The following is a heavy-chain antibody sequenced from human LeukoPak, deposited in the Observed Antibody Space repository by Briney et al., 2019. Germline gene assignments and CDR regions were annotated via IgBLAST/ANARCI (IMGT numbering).Heavy chain of an antibody. D-gene: IGHD3-22*01. CDR3: ARLYDSSGYTNWLDP. V-gene: IGHV4-59*11. J-gene: IGHJ5*02. Sequence: KPSETLSLTCTVSGGSISSHYWSWIRQPPGKGLEWIGYIYYSGSSKYNPSLKSRVTISVDTSKNQFSPKLSSVTAADTAVYYCARLYDSSGYTNWLDPWGQGTLVTISS. CDR1: GGSISSHY. CDR2: IYYSGSS.